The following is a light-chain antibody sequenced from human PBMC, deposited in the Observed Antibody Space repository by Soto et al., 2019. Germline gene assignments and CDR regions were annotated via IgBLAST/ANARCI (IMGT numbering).Light chain of an antibody. Sequence: DIVMTQSPDSLAVSLGERATINCKSSQSVLYSSNNKNYLAWYQQKPGQPPKLLIYWASTRESGVPDRFSGGGYGTDFTLTISSLQAEDVAVYYCQQYYNTAAFGQGTKVEIK. V-gene: IGKV4-1*01. CDR2: WAS. CDR3: QQYYNTAA. CDR1: QSVLYSSNNKNY. J-gene: IGKJ1*01.